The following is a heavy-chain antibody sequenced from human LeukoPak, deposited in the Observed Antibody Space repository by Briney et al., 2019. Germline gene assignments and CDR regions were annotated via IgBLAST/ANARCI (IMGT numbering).Heavy chain of an antibody. J-gene: IGHJ4*02. CDR1: GGSIITTNW. CDR3: TRESGAFSPFGF. D-gene: IGHD1-26*01. V-gene: IGHV4-4*02. Sequence: SETLSLTCAVSGGSIITTNWWSWVRQPPGKGLEWIGEVSLKGATDYSPSLESRVSMSIDKSKNHLSLKLRSVTAADTATYYCTRESGAFSPFGFWGRGTLVTVSS. CDR2: VSLKGAT.